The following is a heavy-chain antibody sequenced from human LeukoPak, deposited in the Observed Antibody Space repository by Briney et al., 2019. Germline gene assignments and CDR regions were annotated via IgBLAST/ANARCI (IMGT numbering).Heavy chain of an antibody. V-gene: IGHV3-23*01. D-gene: IGHD3-3*01. J-gene: IGHJ6*03. Sequence: GGSLRLSCAASGFTFSNHAMIWVRQAPGKGLEWVSGISGSGSNTNNADSVKGRFTISRDNSKSSLYLQMNSLRVEDTAVYYCAKDPYDDFWRNYVGGYMDVWGQGTTVIVS. CDR1: GFTFSNHA. CDR2: ISGSGSNT. CDR3: AKDPYDDFWRNYVGGYMDV.